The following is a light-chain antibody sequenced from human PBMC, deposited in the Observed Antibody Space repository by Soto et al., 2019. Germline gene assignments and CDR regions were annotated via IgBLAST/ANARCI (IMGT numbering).Light chain of an antibody. CDR2: MVS. CDR1: QNINNL. Sequence: DIQMTQSPSTLSAPVGDRGTITCRASQNINNLLAWYQQKPGKAPNLLIYMVSSLESGVPSRFSGSGYGTEYTLTISSLQPEDFATCCCQQYSTYSRAFGQGTKGESK. V-gene: IGKV1-5*03. J-gene: IGKJ1*01. CDR3: QQYSTYSRA.